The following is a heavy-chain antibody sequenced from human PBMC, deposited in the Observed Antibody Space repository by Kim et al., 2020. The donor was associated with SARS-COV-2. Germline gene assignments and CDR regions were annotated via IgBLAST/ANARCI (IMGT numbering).Heavy chain of an antibody. J-gene: IGHJ4*02. CDR3: ARASSVLRYFDWLPIYFDY. CDR2: IYYSGST. CDR1: GGSISSSSYY. Sequence: SETLSLTCTVSGGSISSSSYYWGWIRQPPGKGLEWIGSIYYSGSTYYNPSLKSRVTISVDTSKNQFSLKLSSVTAADTAVYYCARASSVLRYFDWLPIYFDYWGQGTLVTVSS. V-gene: IGHV4-39*01. D-gene: IGHD3-9*01.